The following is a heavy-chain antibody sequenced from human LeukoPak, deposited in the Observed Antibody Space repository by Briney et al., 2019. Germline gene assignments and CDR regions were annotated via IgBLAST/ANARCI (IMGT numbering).Heavy chain of an antibody. Sequence: GGSLRLSCSASGFVFTIYTMYWVRQAPGKGPEYVSTISGSGNGFSIYYADSVKGRFTISRDNSKNTLYLQMNSLRAEDTAVYYCARATPNPVTGEYYFDYWGQGTLVTVSS. CDR1: GFVFTIYT. CDR2: ISGSGNGFSI. D-gene: IGHD3-10*01. J-gene: IGHJ4*02. V-gene: IGHV3-64*04. CDR3: ARATPNPVTGEYYFDY.